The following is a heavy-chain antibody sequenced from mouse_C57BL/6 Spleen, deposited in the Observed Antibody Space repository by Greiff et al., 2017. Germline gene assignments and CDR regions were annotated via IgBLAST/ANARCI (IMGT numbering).Heavy chain of an antibody. D-gene: IGHD1-1*01. CDR3: TVITTVVRYFDV. CDR2: IRNKANNHAT. CDR1: GFTFSDAW. Sequence: EVQLQQSGGGLVQPGGSMKLSCAASGFTFSDAWMDWVRQSPEKGLEWVAEIRNKANNHATYYAESVKGRFTISRDDSKSSVYLQMNSLRAEDTGIYYCTVITTVVRYFDVWGTGTTVTVSS. J-gene: IGHJ1*03. V-gene: IGHV6-6*01.